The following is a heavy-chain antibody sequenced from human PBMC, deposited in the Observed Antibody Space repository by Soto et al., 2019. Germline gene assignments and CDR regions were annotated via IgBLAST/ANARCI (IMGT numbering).Heavy chain of an antibody. J-gene: IGHJ3*02. Sequence: ASVKVSCKASGYTFTIYAIHWVRQAPGQRLEWMGWINGGNGNTKYSENFQGRVTITRDTSASTAYMELSSLRSEDAALYYCARTTIAAAGLDAFDIWGQGTMVTVSS. CDR1: GYTFTIYA. V-gene: IGHV1-3*01. D-gene: IGHD6-13*01. CDR2: INGGNGNT. CDR3: ARTTIAAAGLDAFDI.